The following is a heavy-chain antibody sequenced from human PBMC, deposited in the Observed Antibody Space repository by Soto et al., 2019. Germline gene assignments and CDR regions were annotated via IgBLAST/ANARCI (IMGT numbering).Heavy chain of an antibody. V-gene: IGHV4-30-4*01. CDR3: AAIGTSATGLYYFSS. CDR2: ISYSGST. Sequence: QVQLQESGPGLVKPSQILSLPCTVSGGSISSGNYYWRWIRQPPGKGLECLGFISYSGSTYYYGSLNSPVTKAVETSKNQFSLNLNAVTAADTAVYYCAAIGTSATGLYYFSSWGQGTLVTVSS. D-gene: IGHD1-7*01. J-gene: IGHJ4*02. CDR1: GGSISSGNYY.